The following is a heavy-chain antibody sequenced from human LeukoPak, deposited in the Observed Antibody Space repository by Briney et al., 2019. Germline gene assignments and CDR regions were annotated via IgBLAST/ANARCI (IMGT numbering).Heavy chain of an antibody. CDR1: GFTFSDYY. Sequence: PGGSLRLSCAASGFTFSDYYMTWIRQAPGKGLEWVSYISASGSTISYADSVKGRFTISRDNSKNSLSLHMNSLRAEDTAVYYCARSLPDDSPVSWFDPWGQGRLVTVSS. J-gene: IGHJ5*02. D-gene: IGHD1-14*01. CDR2: ISASGSTI. CDR3: ARSLPDDSPVSWFDP. V-gene: IGHV3-11*04.